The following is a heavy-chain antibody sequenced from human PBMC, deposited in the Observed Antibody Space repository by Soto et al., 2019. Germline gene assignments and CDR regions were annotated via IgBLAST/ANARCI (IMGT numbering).Heavy chain of an antibody. J-gene: IGHJ6*02. CDR1: GYSFTTDW. D-gene: IGHD5-18*01. V-gene: IGHV5-51*01. Sequence: PGESLKSAWKASGYSFTTDWIGWVRQMPGKGLEWMGIIYTGDSDTRYSPSFQGQVTISAEKSISTAYLQWSSLNASDTAMYYCERYWHSYSSNEFRGIDXWGQGTTVTVS. CDR3: ERYWHSYSSNEFRGIDX. CDR2: IYTGDSDT.